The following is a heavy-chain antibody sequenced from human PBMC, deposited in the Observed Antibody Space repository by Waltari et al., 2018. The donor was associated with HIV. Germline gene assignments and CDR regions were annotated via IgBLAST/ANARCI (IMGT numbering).Heavy chain of an antibody. CDR3: TKDPVTAVGNINWFDP. CDR1: GFSFSIYA. J-gene: IGHJ5*02. CDR2: ISGSGDNR. V-gene: IGHV3-23*01. D-gene: IGHD6-13*01. Sequence: EVQLLESGGGLVQPGGSLGLSCRVSGFSFSIYAMNWVRQAPGKGVEWFSGISGSGDNRYYADSVKGRCTISRDNSKNKVFLQMKSRRPEDTAFYYGTKDPVTAVGNINWFDPWGQGTLVTVSS.